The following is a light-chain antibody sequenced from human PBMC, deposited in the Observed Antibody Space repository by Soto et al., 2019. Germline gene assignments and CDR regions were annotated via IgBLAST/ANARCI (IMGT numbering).Light chain of an antibody. V-gene: IGKV1-27*01. CDR3: QKYNSAPRT. CDR2: AAS. CDR1: QDINNY. Sequence: DIQMTQSPSSLSASVGDRVTITCRASQDINNYLAWYQVQPGKGPKLLIYAASTLQSGVPSRFSDSGSGTDFTLTISSLQPEDVATYFCQKYNSAPRTFGQGTRVEI. J-gene: IGKJ1*01.